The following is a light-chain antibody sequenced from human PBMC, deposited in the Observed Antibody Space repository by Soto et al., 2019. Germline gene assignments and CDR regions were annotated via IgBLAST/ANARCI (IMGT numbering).Light chain of an antibody. Sequence: EIVMTQSPATLSVSPGERVTLSCRASQSVSGHLAWYQQKPGQAPRLIISGASFSATDIPPRFSGSGSGTYFTLTISNVQSEDFAVYYCHQYHYWWTFGQGTRVEIK. CDR2: GAS. V-gene: IGKV3-15*01. CDR1: QSVSGH. J-gene: IGKJ1*01. CDR3: HQYHYWWT.